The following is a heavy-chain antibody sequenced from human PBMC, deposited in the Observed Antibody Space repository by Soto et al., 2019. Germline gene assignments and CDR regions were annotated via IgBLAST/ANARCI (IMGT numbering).Heavy chain of an antibody. Sequence: GGSLRLSCAASGFTLSSYAMNWVRQVPGKGLEWVSTLSGSGDSTYYAASVKGRFTVSRDNSKNTMYLQMKSLRAEDTAVYYCANSYFDYWGQGPRGTAS. J-gene: IGHJ4*02. CDR1: GFTLSSYA. CDR3: ANSYFDY. CDR2: LSGSGDST. V-gene: IGHV3-23*01.